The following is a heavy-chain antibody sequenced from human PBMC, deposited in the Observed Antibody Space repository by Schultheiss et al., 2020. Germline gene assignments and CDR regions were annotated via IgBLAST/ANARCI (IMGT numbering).Heavy chain of an antibody. V-gene: IGHV3-30*03. J-gene: IGHJ4*02. CDR1: GFTFSSYG. CDR2: ISYDGSNK. D-gene: IGHD6-13*01. CDR3: ARAAAGTTPLVDY. Sequence: GGSLRLSCAASGFTFSSYGMHWVRQAPGKGLEWVAVISYDGSNKYYADSVKGRFTISRDNSKNTLYLQMNSLRAEDTAVYYCARAAAGTTPLVDYWGQGTLVTVYS.